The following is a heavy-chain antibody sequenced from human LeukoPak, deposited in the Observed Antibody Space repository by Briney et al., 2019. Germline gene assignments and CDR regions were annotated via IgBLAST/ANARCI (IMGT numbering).Heavy chain of an antibody. CDR3: ARVDSSSWTYYFDY. Sequence: SETLSLTCTVSAYSISSGYYWGWIRQPPGKGLEWIGEIYHSGSTNYNPSLKSRVTISVDKSKNQFSLKLSSVTAADTAVYYCARVDSSSWTYYFDYWGQGTLVTVSS. D-gene: IGHD6-13*01. J-gene: IGHJ4*02. V-gene: IGHV4-38-2*02. CDR1: AYSISSGYY. CDR2: IYHSGST.